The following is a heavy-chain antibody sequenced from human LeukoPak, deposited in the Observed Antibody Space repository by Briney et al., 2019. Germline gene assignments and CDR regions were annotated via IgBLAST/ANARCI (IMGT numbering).Heavy chain of an antibody. J-gene: IGHJ5*02. CDR1: GYTFTSYY. CDR2: INPSGGST. V-gene: IGHV1-46*01. Sequence: ASVKVSCKASGYTFTSYYMHWVRQAPGQGLEWMGIINPSGGSTSYAQKFQGRVSMTRDMSTSTVFMELSSLRSEDTAVYYCARDNSVGDIAWWFDPWGQGTLVTVSS. CDR3: ARDNSVGDIAWWFDP. D-gene: IGHD3-16*02.